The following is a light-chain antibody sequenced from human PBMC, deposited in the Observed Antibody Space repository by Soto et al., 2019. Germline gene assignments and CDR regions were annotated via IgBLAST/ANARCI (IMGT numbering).Light chain of an antibody. CDR3: QQRKHWPPLT. CDR2: DTS. CDR1: QSVEKY. Sequence: EVVLTQSPATLSLSPGERAILSCRASQSVEKYLVWYQQKPGQAPRLLIYDTSNRATGIAARFSGSGSDTDFTLPISSLEPEDFAVYYCQQRKHWPPLTFGGGTKVELK. V-gene: IGKV3-11*01. J-gene: IGKJ4*01.